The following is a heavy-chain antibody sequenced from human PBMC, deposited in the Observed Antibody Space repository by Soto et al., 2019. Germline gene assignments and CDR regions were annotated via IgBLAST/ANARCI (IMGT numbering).Heavy chain of an antibody. CDR2: ISGSGGST. CDR1: GFTFSSYA. J-gene: IGHJ5*02. D-gene: IGHD2-2*01. V-gene: IGHV3-23*01. CDR3: AKKIVHIVVGYNWFDP. Sequence: GGSLRLSCAASGFTFSSYAMSWVRQAPGKGLEWVSAISGSGGSTYYADSVKGRFTISRDNSKNTLYLQMNSLRAEDTAVYYCAKKIVHIVVGYNWFDPWGQGTLVTVSS.